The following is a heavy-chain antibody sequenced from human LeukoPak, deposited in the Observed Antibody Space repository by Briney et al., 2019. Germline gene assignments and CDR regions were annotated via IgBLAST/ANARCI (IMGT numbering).Heavy chain of an antibody. J-gene: IGHJ6*03. V-gene: IGHV4-34*01. CDR3: ARDCSSTSCHYYYYMDV. Sequence: SETLPLTCAVYGGSFSGYYWSWIRQPPGKGLEWIGEINHSGSTNYNPSLKSRVTTSVDTSKNQFSLKLSSVTAADTAVYYCARDCSSTSCHYYYYMDVWGKGTTVTVSS. CDR1: GGSFSGYY. D-gene: IGHD2-2*01. CDR2: INHSGST.